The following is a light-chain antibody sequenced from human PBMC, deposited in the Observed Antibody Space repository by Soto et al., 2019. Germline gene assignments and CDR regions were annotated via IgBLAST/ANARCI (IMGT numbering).Light chain of an antibody. CDR2: EVN. Sequence: QSALTQPASVSGSPGQSITISCTGTSSDIGGYNYVYWYQQHPGNAPKLMIYEVNNRPSGFSRRFSGSRSGNTASLSVSWVKAEEEADYYCSSYASTTTEYVFGTRTKVSVL. J-gene: IGLJ1*01. V-gene: IGLV2-14*01. CDR3: SSYASTTTEYV. CDR1: SSDIGGYNY.